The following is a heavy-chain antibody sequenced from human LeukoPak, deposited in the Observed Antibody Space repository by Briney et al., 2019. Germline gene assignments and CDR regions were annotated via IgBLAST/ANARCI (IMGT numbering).Heavy chain of an antibody. J-gene: IGHJ4*02. Sequence: SETLSLTCTVSGGSISSYYWSWIRQPAGKGLEWIGRIYTSGSTNYNPSLKSRVTMSVDTSKNQFSLKLSSVTAADTAVYYCARETLAAAGRSFDYWGQGILVTVSS. CDR1: GGSISSYY. D-gene: IGHD6-13*01. CDR2: IYTSGST. V-gene: IGHV4-4*07. CDR3: ARETLAAAGRSFDY.